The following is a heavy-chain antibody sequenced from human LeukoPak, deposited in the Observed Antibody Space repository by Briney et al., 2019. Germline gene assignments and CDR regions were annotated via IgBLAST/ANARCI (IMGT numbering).Heavy chain of an antibody. D-gene: IGHD2-15*01. Sequence: ASVKVSCKASGYTFTGYYMHWVRQAPGQGLEWTGWINPNSGGTNYAQKFQGRVTMTRDTSISTAYMELSRLRSDDTAVYYCARASQEGWPTGPLKWGQGTLVTVSS. J-gene: IGHJ4*02. CDR3: ARASQEGWPTGPLK. CDR2: INPNSGGT. CDR1: GYTFTGYY. V-gene: IGHV1-2*02.